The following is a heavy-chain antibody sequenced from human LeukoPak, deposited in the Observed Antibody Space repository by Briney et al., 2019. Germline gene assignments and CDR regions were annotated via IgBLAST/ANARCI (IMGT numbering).Heavy chain of an antibody. J-gene: IGHJ5*02. CDR3: AKARGVGELNNWFDP. CDR2: ISWNSGSI. CDR1: GFTFDDYA. V-gene: IGHV3-9*01. Sequence: GGSLRLSRAASGFTFDDYAMHWVRQAPGKGLEWVSGISWNSGSIGYADSVKGRFTISRDNAKNSLYLQMNSLRAEDTALYYCAKARGVGELNNWFDPWGQGTLVTVSS. D-gene: IGHD3-10*01.